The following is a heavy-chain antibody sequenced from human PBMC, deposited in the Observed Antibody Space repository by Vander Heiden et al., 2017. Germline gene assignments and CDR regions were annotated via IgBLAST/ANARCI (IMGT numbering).Heavy chain of an antibody. Sequence: EVQLVQSGAAVKKAGESLKISCKDSGYSFTNYWIGWVRQRPGKGLEWMGNIYPGDSDTTYSPSFEGQVTISADKSISTAYLQWTSLKASDTAMYYCARRGGGGWYFDLWGRGTLVTVSS. D-gene: IGHD3-16*01. CDR3: ARRGGGGWYFDL. CDR1: GYSFTNYW. CDR2: IYPGDSDT. V-gene: IGHV5-51*03. J-gene: IGHJ2*01.